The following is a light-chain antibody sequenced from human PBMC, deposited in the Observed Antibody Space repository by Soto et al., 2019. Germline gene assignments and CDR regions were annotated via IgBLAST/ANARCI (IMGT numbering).Light chain of an antibody. J-gene: IGLJ1*01. CDR2: EVS. CDR3: SSYTSSSTYV. Sequence: QSALTQPASVSGSPGQLITISCTGTSSDVGGYNYVSWSQQHPGKAPQLMIYEVSNRPSGVSNRFSGSKSGNTASLTISGLQAEDEADYYCSSYTSSSTYVFGTGTKVTVL. V-gene: IGLV2-14*01. CDR1: SSDVGGYNY.